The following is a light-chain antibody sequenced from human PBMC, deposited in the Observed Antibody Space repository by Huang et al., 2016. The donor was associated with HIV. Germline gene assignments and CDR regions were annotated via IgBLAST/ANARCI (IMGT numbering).Light chain of an antibody. J-gene: IGKJ4*01. CDR1: QSISNH. V-gene: IGKV3-11*01. Sequence: IVLTQSPATLSWYLGERVPLSCRASQSISNHLAWYQQRPGQPPRLLIYDASNRVAGVPARFSGSGSGTDFTLTISSLEPEDFALYYCQQHHSWLTFGGGTKLEVK. CDR3: QQHHSWLT. CDR2: DAS.